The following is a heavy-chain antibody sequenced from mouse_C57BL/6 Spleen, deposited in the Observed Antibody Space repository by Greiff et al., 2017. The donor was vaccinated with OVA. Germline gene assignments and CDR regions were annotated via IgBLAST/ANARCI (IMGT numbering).Heavy chain of an antibody. CDR2: INPNYGTT. CDR1: GYSFTDYN. D-gene: IGHD2-4*01. J-gene: IGHJ3*01. CDR3: ARSGDYDPFAY. Sequence: EVKLMESGPELVKPGASVKISCKASGYSFTDYNMNWVKQSNGKSLEWIGVINPNYGTTNYNQKFKGKATLTIDQSSSTAYMQLNSLTSEDSAVYYCARSGDYDPFAYWGQGTLVTVSA. V-gene: IGHV1-39*01.